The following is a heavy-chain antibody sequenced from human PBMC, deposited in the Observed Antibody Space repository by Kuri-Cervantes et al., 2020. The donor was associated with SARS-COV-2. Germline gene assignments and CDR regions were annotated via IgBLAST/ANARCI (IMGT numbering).Heavy chain of an antibody. CDR3: ARVRYGDYVRFDP. Sequence: ESLKISCAVYGGSFSSYYWSWIRQPPGKGLEWIGEINHSGSSNYNPSLRSRVTISVDTSEDQFSLKLSSVTAADTAVYYCARVRYGDYVRFDPWGQGTLVTVSS. CDR1: GGSFSSYY. D-gene: IGHD4-17*01. J-gene: IGHJ5*02. CDR2: INHSGSS. V-gene: IGHV4-34*01.